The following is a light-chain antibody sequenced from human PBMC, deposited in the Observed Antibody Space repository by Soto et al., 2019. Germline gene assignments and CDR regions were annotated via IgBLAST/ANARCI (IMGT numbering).Light chain of an antibody. J-gene: IGKJ4*01. CDR3: QQRSDWPPIT. Sequence: EIVLTQSPATLSLSPGERATLSCRASESIGRYLAWYQHKPGQAPRLLIYDASNRATGIPARFSGSGSGTDFTLTISSLEPEDFAVYYCQQRSDWPPITFGGGTKVEI. V-gene: IGKV3-11*01. CDR1: ESIGRY. CDR2: DAS.